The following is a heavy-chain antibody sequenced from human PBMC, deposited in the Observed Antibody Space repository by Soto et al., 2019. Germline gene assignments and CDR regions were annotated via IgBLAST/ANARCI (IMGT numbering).Heavy chain of an antibody. D-gene: IGHD6-19*01. V-gene: IGHV3-9*01. CDR1: GFTFDDYA. J-gene: IGHJ4*02. CDR3: AKDIGLGAAVAGGYYFDY. Sequence: EVQLVESGGGLVQPGRSLRLSCAASGFTFDDYAMHWVRQAPGKGLEWVSGISWNSGSIGYADSVKGRFTISRDNAKNSLYLQMNSLRAEDTALYYCAKDIGLGAAVAGGYYFDYWGQGTLVTVSS. CDR2: ISWNSGSI.